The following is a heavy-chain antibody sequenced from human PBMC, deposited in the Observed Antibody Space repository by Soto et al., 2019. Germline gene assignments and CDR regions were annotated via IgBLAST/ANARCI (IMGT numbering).Heavy chain of an antibody. D-gene: IGHD3-16*01. J-gene: IGHJ4*02. V-gene: IGHV3-23*01. CDR3: AKDHWGSY. Sequence: GGSLRLSCAASGFTFSSYAMSWVRQAPGKGLEWVSAVSSSGGSAYYADSVKGRFTISRDNSKNTLFLQMTSLRAEDTALYYCAKDHWGSYSGQGTLVTVSS. CDR1: GFTFSSYA. CDR2: VSSSGGSA.